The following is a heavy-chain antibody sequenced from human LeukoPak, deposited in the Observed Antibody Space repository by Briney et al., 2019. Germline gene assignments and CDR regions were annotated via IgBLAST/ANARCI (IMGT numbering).Heavy chain of an antibody. V-gene: IGHV4-59*11. Sequence: SETLSLTCSVSGGSITGHFWSWLRQAPGKTLEWLGYVNDSGATDYNPSLKTRLTISLHTSTNQFFLRLTAVTAADTAFYYCAREEGAAGESLDFWGQGTMVTVSS. J-gene: IGHJ3*01. CDR1: GGSITGHF. CDR3: AREEGAAGESLDF. D-gene: IGHD2-8*02. CDR2: VNDSGAT.